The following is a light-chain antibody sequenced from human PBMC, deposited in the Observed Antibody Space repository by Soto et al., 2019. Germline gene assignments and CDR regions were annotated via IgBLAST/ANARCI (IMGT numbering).Light chain of an antibody. CDR1: SSDIGGYNY. J-gene: IGLJ1*01. V-gene: IGLV2-14*01. CDR2: EVS. Sequence: QSVLTQPASVSGSPGQSITISCTGTSSDIGGYNYVSWYQQHPGKVPKLMIFEVSNRPSGVSYRFSGSKSGNTASLTISWLQAEDEADYYCSSYTGSSTLYVVGTGTKVTVL. CDR3: SSYTGSSTLYV.